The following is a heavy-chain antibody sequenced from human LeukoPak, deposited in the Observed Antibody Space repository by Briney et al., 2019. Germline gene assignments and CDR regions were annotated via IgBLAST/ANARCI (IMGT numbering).Heavy chain of an antibody. Sequence: GGSLRLSCTASGLTFIDAWMSWVRQAPGKGLEWVGRIKGKNYGETTDYIAPVKGRFTISRDDSKNTLYLQMDSLRIEDTTVYYCTTDPPSGYWGQGTLVTVSS. CDR3: TTDPPSGY. D-gene: IGHD3-10*01. V-gene: IGHV3-15*01. CDR2: IKGKNYGETT. CDR1: GLTFIDAW. J-gene: IGHJ4*02.